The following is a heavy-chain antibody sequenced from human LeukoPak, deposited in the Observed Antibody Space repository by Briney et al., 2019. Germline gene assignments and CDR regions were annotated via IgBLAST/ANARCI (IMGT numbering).Heavy chain of an antibody. V-gene: IGHV4-39*07. Sequence: PSETLSLTCTVSGGSISSSSYYWGWIRQPPGKGLEWIGSIYYSGSTYYNPSLKSRVTISVDTSKNQFSLKLSSVTAADTAVYYCARDVDIVVVPAAIRFDPWGQGTLVTVSS. CDR3: ARDVDIVVVPAAIRFDP. CDR2: IYYSGST. D-gene: IGHD2-2*03. CDR1: GGSISSSSYY. J-gene: IGHJ5*02.